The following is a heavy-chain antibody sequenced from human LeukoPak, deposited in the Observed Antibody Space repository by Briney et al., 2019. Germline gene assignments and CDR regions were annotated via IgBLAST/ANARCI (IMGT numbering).Heavy chain of an antibody. D-gene: IGHD3-10*01. J-gene: IGHJ6*03. V-gene: IGHV3-30*04. CDR2: ISYDGSNT. CDR1: GFTFTNYC. CDR3: ARDPTMVRGTMDV. Sequence: PGGSLRLSCAASGFTFTNYCIHWVRHAPGKGPEWVAVISYDGSNTYYADSVRGRLTISRDNSKNTVYLQMNSLRPEDTAVYYCARDPTMVRGTMDVWGKGTTVTVSS.